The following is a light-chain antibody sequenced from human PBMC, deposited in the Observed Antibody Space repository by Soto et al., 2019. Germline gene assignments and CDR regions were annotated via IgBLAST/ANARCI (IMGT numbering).Light chain of an antibody. CDR3: QSYASSLGVYA. J-gene: IGLJ1*01. Sequence: QSVLTQPPSVSGAPGQRVTISCTGSSSNIGAGYDVHWYQQLPGTAPKLLIYGNSNRPSGVPDRFSGSKSGTSASLAITGLQAEDEADYYCQSYASSLGVYAFGTGTKVTVL. CDR1: SSNIGAGYD. CDR2: GNS. V-gene: IGLV1-40*01.